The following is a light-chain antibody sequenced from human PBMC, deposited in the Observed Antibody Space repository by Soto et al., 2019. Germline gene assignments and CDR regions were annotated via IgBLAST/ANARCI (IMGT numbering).Light chain of an antibody. Sequence: QSALTQPASVSGSPGQSITISCTGTSSDVGGYNSVSWYQQHPGEAPKLMIYDVSNRPSGVSNRFSGSKSGNTASLTISGLQAEDEADYYCRSYTSSSTSVIFGGGTKVTVL. CDR1: SSDVGGYNS. CDR3: RSYTSSSTSVI. J-gene: IGLJ2*01. CDR2: DVS. V-gene: IGLV2-14*03.